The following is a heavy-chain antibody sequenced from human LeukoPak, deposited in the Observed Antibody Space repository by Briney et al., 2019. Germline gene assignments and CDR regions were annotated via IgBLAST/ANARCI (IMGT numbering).Heavy chain of an antibody. D-gene: IGHD6-13*01. CDR1: GFTFTDYY. CDR3: AKSPRSAADNWFDP. Sequence: GGSLRLSCSASGFTFTDYYMTWIRQAPGRGLEWVSYISNRGNTLFYADSVRGRFTMSRDNAKNSLYLQMNSLRVEDTAVYYCAKSPRSAADNWFDPWGQGTLVTVSS. CDR2: ISNRGNTL. V-gene: IGHV3-11*01. J-gene: IGHJ5*02.